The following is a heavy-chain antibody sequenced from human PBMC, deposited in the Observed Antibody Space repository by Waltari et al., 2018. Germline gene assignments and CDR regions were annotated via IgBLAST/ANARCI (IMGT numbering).Heavy chain of an antibody. CDR2: IKTKAEGETT. CDR3: ATEGLIYTSLDIYDF. D-gene: IGHD2-2*03. V-gene: IGHV3-15*01. J-gene: IGHJ4*02. Sequence: EVRLVESGGGLVKPGGSLSLPCAASGFLFHDARLRWLHQAPGKGLEWVGRIKTKAEGETTDYAGPVKGRFTISRDDAANNLFLQMNSLKIDDTAVYYCATEGLIYTSLDIYDFWGQGSLVAVSS. CDR1: GFLFHDAR.